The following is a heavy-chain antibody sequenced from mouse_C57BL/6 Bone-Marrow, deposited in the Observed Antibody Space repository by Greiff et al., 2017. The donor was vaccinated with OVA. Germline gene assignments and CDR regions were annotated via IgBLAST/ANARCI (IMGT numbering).Heavy chain of an antibody. Sequence: VQLQQPGAELVKPGASVKMSCKASGYTFTSYWITWVKQRPGQGLEWIGDIYPGSGSTNYNEKFKSKATLTVDTSSSTAYMQLSSLTSEDSAVYYCASPSITTVVAHWYFDVWGTGTTVTVSS. V-gene: IGHV1-55*01. CDR1: GYTFTSYW. CDR2: IYPGSGST. D-gene: IGHD1-1*01. CDR3: ASPSITTVVAHWYFDV. J-gene: IGHJ1*03.